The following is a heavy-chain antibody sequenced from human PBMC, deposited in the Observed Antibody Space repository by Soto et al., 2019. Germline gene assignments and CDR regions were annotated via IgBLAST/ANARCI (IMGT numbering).Heavy chain of an antibody. CDR3: ARDGMIVVVIVYYFDY. J-gene: IGHJ4*02. CDR2: ISYDGSNK. CDR1: GFTFSSYA. V-gene: IGHV3-30-3*01. D-gene: IGHD3-22*01. Sequence: QVQLVESGGGVVQPGRSLRLSCAASGFTFSSYAMHWVRQAPGKGLEWVAVISYDGSNKYYADSVKGRFTISRDNSKNTLYLQMNSLRAEDTAVYYCARDGMIVVVIVYYFDYWGQGTLVTVSS.